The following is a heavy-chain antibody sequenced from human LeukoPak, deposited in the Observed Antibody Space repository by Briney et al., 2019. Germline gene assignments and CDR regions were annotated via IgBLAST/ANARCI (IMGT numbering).Heavy chain of an antibody. J-gene: IGHJ6*02. Sequence: SETLSLTCTVSGGSISSYYWSWIRQPPGKGLEWIGYVYYSGSTNYNPSLKSRVTISVDTSKNQFSLKLSSVTVADTAVYYCARGGQRYERSGKLNLYGMDVWGQGTTVTVSS. CDR2: VYYSGST. CDR1: GGSISSYY. CDR3: ARGGQRYERSGKLNLYGMDV. V-gene: IGHV4-59*12. D-gene: IGHD3-22*01.